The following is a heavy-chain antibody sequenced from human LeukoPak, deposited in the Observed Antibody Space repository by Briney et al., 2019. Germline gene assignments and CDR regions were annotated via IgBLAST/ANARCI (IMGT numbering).Heavy chain of an antibody. J-gene: IGHJ4*02. V-gene: IGHV3-33*01. Sequence: GGSLRLSCAASGFTFSGYGMHWVRQAPGKGLEWVAVIWYDGSNKYYADSVKGRFTISRDNSKNTLYLQMNSLRAEDTAVYYCASEGVAATDTIDYWGQGTLVTVSS. D-gene: IGHD2-15*01. CDR2: IWYDGSNK. CDR1: GFTFSGYG. CDR3: ASEGVAATDTIDY.